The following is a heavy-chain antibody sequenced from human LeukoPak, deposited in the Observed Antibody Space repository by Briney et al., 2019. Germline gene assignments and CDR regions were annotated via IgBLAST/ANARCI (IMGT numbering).Heavy chain of an antibody. D-gene: IGHD3-9*01. CDR1: GYTFTGYY. CDR3: ARDGARYDILTGYGFDY. V-gene: IGHV1-2*02. Sequence: ASVKVSCKASGYTFTGYYMHWVRQAPGQGHEWMGWINPNSGGTNYAQKFQGRVTMTRDTSISTAYMELSRLRSDDTAVYYCARDGARYDILTGYGFDYWGQGTLVTVSS. J-gene: IGHJ4*02. CDR2: INPNSGGT.